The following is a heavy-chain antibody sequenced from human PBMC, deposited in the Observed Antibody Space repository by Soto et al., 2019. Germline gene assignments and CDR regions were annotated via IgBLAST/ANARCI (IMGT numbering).Heavy chain of an antibody. Sequence: PGESLKISCKGSGYSFTSYWIGWVRQMPGKGLEWMGIIYPGDSDTRYSPSFQGQVTISADKSISTAYLQWSSLKASDTAMYYCARTYYYGSGSYYKLPYNWFAPWGQGTLVTVSS. CDR1: GYSFTSYW. D-gene: IGHD3-10*01. J-gene: IGHJ5*02. V-gene: IGHV5-51*01. CDR2: IYPGDSDT. CDR3: ARTYYYGSGSYYKLPYNWFAP.